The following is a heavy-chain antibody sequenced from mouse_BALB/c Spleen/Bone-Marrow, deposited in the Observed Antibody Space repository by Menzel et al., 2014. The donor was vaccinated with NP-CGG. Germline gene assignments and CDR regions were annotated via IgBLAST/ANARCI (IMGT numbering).Heavy chain of an antibody. D-gene: IGHD1-1*01. Sequence: EVQLVESGGGLVQPGGSRKLSCAASGFTFSDYGMARVRQAPGKGPEWVAFISNLAYSIYYADTVTGRFTISRENAKNTLYLEMSSLRSEDTAMYYCARDQAYYYGSSYGYFDVWGAGTTVTVSS. CDR3: ARDQAYYYGSSYGYFDV. J-gene: IGHJ1*01. V-gene: IGHV5-15*02. CDR1: GFTFSDYG. CDR2: ISNLAYSI.